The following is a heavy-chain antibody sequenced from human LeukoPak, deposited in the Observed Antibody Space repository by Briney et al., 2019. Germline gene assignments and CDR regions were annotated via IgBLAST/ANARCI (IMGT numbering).Heavy chain of an antibody. CDR2: IYYSGST. J-gene: IGHJ5*02. CDR3: ARDPSRPFDWLLNRGGWFDP. V-gene: IGHV4-39*07. D-gene: IGHD3-9*01. Sequence: TTSETLSLTCTVSGGSISSSSYYWGWIRQPPGKGLEWIGSIYYSGSTYYNPSLKSRVTISVDTSKNQFSLKLSSVTAADTAVYYCARDPSRPFDWLLNRGGWFDPWGQGTLVTVSS. CDR1: GGSISSSSYY.